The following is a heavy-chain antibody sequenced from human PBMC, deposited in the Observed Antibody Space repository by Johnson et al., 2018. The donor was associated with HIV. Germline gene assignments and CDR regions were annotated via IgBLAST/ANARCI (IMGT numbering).Heavy chain of an antibody. CDR3: ARRAHDAFDI. Sequence: VQLVESGGGLVQPGGSLRLSCAASGFTFSSYAMHWVRQAPGKGLEYVSAISSDGGSSYSANSVKGRFTISRDNSKNTLFLQMGSLRAEDMAVYSCARRAHDAFDIWGQGTMVTVSS. CDR1: GFTFSSYA. CDR2: ISSDGGSS. J-gene: IGHJ3*02. V-gene: IGHV3-64*01.